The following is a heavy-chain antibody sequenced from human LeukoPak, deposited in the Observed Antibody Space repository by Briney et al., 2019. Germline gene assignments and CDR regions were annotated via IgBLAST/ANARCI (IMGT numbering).Heavy chain of an antibody. Sequence: GGSLRLSCAASGFTFSSYWMHWVRQAPGKGLVWVSRINSDGSSTSYADSVKGRFTISRDNAKNTLYLQMNSLRAEDTAVYYCARDGMVWFGEFRFDYWGQGTLVTVS. D-gene: IGHD3-10*01. CDR1: GFTFSSYW. J-gene: IGHJ4*02. CDR3: ARDGMVWFGEFRFDY. CDR2: INSDGSST. V-gene: IGHV3-74*01.